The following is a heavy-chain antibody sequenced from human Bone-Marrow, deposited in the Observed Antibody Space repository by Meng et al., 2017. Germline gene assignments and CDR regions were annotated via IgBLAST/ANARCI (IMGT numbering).Heavy chain of an antibody. D-gene: IGHD6-13*01. V-gene: IGHV1-69*05. CDR3: AREDGMQQQPQHYYYYGMDV. J-gene: IGHJ6*02. CDR2: IIPIFGTA. CDR1: GGTFSSYA. Sequence: SVKVSCKASGGTFSSYAISWVRQAPGQGLEWMGGIIPIFGTANYAQKFQGRVTITTDESTSTAYMELSSLRSEDTAVYYCAREDGMQQQPQHYYYYGMDVWGQGTTVTVSS.